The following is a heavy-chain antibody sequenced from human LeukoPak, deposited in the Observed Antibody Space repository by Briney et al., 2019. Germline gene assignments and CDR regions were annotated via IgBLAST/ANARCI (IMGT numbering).Heavy chain of an antibody. V-gene: IGHV3-7*01. Sequence: GGSLRLSCAASGFTFSSYWMSWFRQAPGKGLEWVANIKQDGSEKYYVDSVKGRFTISRDNAKNSLYLQMNSLRAEDTAVYYCARDLSSYYGSGSYGDYWGQGTLVTVSS. CDR2: IKQDGSEK. CDR3: ARDLSSYYGSGSYGDY. D-gene: IGHD3-10*01. CDR1: GFTFSSYW. J-gene: IGHJ4*02.